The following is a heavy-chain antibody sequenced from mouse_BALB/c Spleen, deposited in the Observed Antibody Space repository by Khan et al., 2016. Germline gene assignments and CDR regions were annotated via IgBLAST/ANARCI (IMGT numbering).Heavy chain of an antibody. Sequence: EVKLLESGPGLVKPSQSLSLTCSVTGHSITSGYYWNWIRQFPGNKLEWMGYISYDGSNNYNPSLKNRISITRDTSKNQFFLKLNSVTTEDTATXSCARSLWAYDYAWFVYWGQGTLVTVSA. V-gene: IGHV3-6*02. D-gene: IGHD2-4*01. J-gene: IGHJ3*01. CDR2: ISYDGSN. CDR3: ARSLWAYDYAWFVY. CDR1: GHSITSGYY.